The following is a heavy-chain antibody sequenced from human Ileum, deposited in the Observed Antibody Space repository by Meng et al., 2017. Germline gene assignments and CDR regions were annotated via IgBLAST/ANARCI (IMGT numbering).Heavy chain of an antibody. Sequence: GESLKISCAASGFTLDSYWMHWVRQGPGKGLVYDSRLNPDGRITIYADSVKGRFTISRDNAKNTLYLQMNSLRAEDTAVYYCARGRHWYADDAFDIWGQGTMVTVSS. CDR2: LNPDGRIT. J-gene: IGHJ3*02. CDR3: ARGRHWYADDAFDI. D-gene: IGHD6-13*01. V-gene: IGHV3-74*01. CDR1: GFTLDSYW.